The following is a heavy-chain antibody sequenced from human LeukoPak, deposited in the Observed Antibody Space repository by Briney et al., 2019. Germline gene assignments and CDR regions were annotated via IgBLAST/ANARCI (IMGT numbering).Heavy chain of an antibody. D-gene: IGHD2/OR15-2a*01. J-gene: IGHJ5*02. Sequence: SETLSLTYTVSGGSISSSSYYWGWIRQPPGKGLEWIGSIYYSGSTYYNPSLKSRVTISVDTSKNQFSLKLSSVTAADTAVYYCARHRAPTVIVWFDPWGQGALVTVSS. CDR3: ARHRAPTVIVWFDP. V-gene: IGHV4-39*01. CDR1: GGSISSSSYY. CDR2: IYYSGST.